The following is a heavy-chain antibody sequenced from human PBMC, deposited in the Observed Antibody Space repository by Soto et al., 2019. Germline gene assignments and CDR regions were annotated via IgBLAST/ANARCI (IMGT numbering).Heavy chain of an antibody. V-gene: IGHV2-5*02. CDR3: AHADSSGWFIGMDV. CDR1: GFSLSTSGVG. Sequence: QITLKESGPTLVKPTQTLTLTCTFSGFSLSTSGVGVGWIRQPPGKALEWLALIYWDDDKRYSPSLKSRLTITEDTFKNQVLLTMTNMDPVDTATYYCAHADSSGWFIGMDVWGQGTTVTVSS. D-gene: IGHD6-19*01. CDR2: IYWDDDK. J-gene: IGHJ6*02.